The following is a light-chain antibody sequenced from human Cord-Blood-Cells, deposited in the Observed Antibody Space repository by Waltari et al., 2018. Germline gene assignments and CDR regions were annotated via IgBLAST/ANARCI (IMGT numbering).Light chain of an antibody. J-gene: IGLJ1*01. V-gene: IGLV2-14*01. CDR1: SSDVCGYNY. Sequence: QSALTQPASVSGSPGQSITIPCTGTSSDVCGYNYVSWYQQHPGKAPKLMIYEVSNRPSGVSNRFSGSKSGNTASLTISGLQAEDEADYYCSSYTSSSTQVFGTGTKVTVL. CDR3: SSYTSSSTQV. CDR2: EVS.